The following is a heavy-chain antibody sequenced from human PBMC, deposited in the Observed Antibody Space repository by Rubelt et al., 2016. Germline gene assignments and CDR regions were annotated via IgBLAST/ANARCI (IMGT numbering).Heavy chain of an antibody. V-gene: IGHV4-34*01. CDR2: ISHRGST. J-gene: IGHJ4*02. CDR3: ARGDIAARLEY. Sequence: QVQLQQWGAGLLKPSETLSLTCAVYGESFSGHFWSWIRQPPGKGLEWIGEISHRGSTSYNPSLKSRVTFSVDSSKNQFSLKVNPVTAADTAVDYCARGDIAARLEYWGRGTLVTVSS. CDR1: GESFSGHF. D-gene: IGHD6-6*01.